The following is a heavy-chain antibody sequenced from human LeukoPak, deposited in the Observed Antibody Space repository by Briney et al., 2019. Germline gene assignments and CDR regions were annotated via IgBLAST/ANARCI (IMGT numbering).Heavy chain of an antibody. CDR1: GCNFTSYW. CDR2: IYPGDSDT. D-gene: IGHD3-22*01. CDR3: ARPYATNYFDSNSY. Sequence: GEPLKISCKGSGCNFTSYWIGWVRQMPGKGLEWMGIIYPGDSDTRYSPSFQGQVTISADKSISTAYLQWSSLKASDTAIYYCARPYATNYFDSNSYWGQGTLVTVSS. J-gene: IGHJ4*02. V-gene: IGHV5-51*01.